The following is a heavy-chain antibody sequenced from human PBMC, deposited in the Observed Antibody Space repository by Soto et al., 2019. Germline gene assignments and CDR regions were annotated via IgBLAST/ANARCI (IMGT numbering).Heavy chain of an antibody. CDR1: RFTFSSYS. CDR2: ISSSSSTI. V-gene: IGHV3-48*01. CDR3: ARDAPPGYSSGWYGGWFDP. Sequence: GGSLILSCAASRFTFSSYSMNWVRQAPGKGLEWVSYISSSSSTIYYADSVKGRFTISRDNAKNSLYLQMNSLRAEDTAVYYCARDAPPGYSSGWYGGWFDPWGQGTLVTVSS. J-gene: IGHJ5*02. D-gene: IGHD6-19*01.